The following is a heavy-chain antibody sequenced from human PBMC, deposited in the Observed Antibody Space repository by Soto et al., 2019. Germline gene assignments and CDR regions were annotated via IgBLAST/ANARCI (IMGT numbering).Heavy chain of an antibody. Sequence: EVQLVESGGGLVQPGGSLRLTCAASGFTFSDHYMDWVRQAPGKGLEWVGRTRKKANSYTTEYAASVKGRFTISRDESKNSLYLQMNCLKTEDTAVYYCARVSSVTTFYFDVWGRGTLVTVSS. D-gene: IGHD4-17*01. CDR2: TRKKANSYTT. CDR3: ARVSSVTTFYFDV. CDR1: GFTFSDHY. J-gene: IGHJ2*01. V-gene: IGHV3-72*01.